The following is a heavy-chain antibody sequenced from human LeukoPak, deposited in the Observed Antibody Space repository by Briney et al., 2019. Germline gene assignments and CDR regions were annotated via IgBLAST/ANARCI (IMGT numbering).Heavy chain of an antibody. CDR1: GFTFSDST. D-gene: IGHD4-17*01. Sequence: GGSLRLSCAASGFTFSDSTMNWVRQAPGKGLEWVSSISSSSSYIYYADSVKGRFTISRDNAKNSLYLQMNSLRAEDTAVYYCARGGTGITTVPIGYWGQGTLVTVSS. V-gene: IGHV3-21*01. CDR3: ARGGTGITTVPIGY. CDR2: ISSSSSYI. J-gene: IGHJ4*02.